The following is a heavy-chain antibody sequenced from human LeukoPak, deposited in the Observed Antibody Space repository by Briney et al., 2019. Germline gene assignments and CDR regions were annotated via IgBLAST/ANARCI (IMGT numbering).Heavy chain of an antibody. V-gene: IGHV4-30-4*01. CDR3: ASWWIQLWAYYFDY. CDR1: GGSISSGGYY. D-gene: IGHD5-18*01. J-gene: IGHJ4*02. CDR2: IYYSGGT. Sequence: PSQTLSLTCTVSGGSISSGGYYWSWIRQPPGKGLEWIGYIYYSGGTYYNPSLKSRVTISVDTSKNQFSLKLSSVTAADTAVYYCASWWIQLWAYYFDYWGQGTLVTVSS.